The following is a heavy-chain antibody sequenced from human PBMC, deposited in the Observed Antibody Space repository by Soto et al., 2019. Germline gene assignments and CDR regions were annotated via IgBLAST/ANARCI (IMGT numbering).Heavy chain of an antibody. CDR1: GFTFSNYA. CDR2: ISGGGDNT. CDR3: AKDRGLGGGGCFDY. V-gene: IGHV3-23*01. D-gene: IGHD6-19*01. J-gene: IGHJ4*02. Sequence: EVQLLESGGGLVQPGGSLRLSCAASGFTFSNYAMSWVRQAPGKGLEWVAAISGGGDNTYYADSVKGRVTISRDNSKNTRYLQMDSLRAEDTAGHYCAKDRGLGGGGCFDYWGQGTLVTVSS.